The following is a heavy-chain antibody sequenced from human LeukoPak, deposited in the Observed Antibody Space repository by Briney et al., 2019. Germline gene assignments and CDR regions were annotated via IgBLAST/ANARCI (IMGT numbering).Heavy chain of an antibody. J-gene: IGHJ5*02. CDR2: IYYSGST. Sequence: PSETLSRTCTVSGGSISSSSYYWAWIRQPPGKGLEWIGTIYYSGSTYYNPSLKSRVTVSVDTSKDQFSLKLTSVTAADTAVYYCASLRYYYDSGGYSNNWFDPWGQGTLVTVSS. CDR1: GGSISSSSYY. CDR3: ASLRYYYDSGGYSNNWFDP. D-gene: IGHD3-22*01. V-gene: IGHV4-39*01.